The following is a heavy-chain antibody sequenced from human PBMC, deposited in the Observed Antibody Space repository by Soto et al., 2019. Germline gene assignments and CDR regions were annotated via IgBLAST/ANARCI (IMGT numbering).Heavy chain of an antibody. CDR1: GYPFTSYG. D-gene: IGHD6-19*01. V-gene: IGHV1-18*01. Sequence: QVQLVQSGAEVKKPGASVKVSCKTSGYPFTSYGINWVRQAPGQGPEWMGWISAYNGKTSYTQTFQGRVTMTTDTSTSTAYMELRSRRSDDTAVYYCARDRLIAVTGLLHYWGQGTLVTVSS. J-gene: IGHJ4*02. CDR2: ISAYNGKT. CDR3: ARDRLIAVTGLLHY.